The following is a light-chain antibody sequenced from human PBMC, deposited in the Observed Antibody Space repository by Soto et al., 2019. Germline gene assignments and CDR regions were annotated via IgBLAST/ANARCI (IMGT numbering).Light chain of an antibody. Sequence: QSALTQPASVSGSPGQSITISCTGTSSDVGGYNYVSWYQHHPGKAPKLMIFDVSNRPSGVSNRFSGSKSGNTASLTISGLPAEDEADYYCSSYTTSNTRQIVFGTGTKLTVL. V-gene: IGLV2-14*03. CDR3: SSYTTSNTRQIV. CDR2: DVS. J-gene: IGLJ1*01. CDR1: SSDVGGYNY.